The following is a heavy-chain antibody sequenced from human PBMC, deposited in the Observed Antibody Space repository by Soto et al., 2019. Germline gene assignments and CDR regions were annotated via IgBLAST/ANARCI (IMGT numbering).Heavy chain of an antibody. CDR2: ISYDGSNK. CDR3: AKEPHRPPNTARTFDP. V-gene: IGHV3-30*18. Sequence: QVQLVESGGGVVQPGRSLRLSCAASGFTFSSYGMHWVRQAPGKGLEWVAVISYDGSNKYYADSVKGRFTISRDKSKNTLYLQMNSLRAEDTAVYYCAKEPHRPPNTARTFDPWGQGTLVTVSS. D-gene: IGHD5-18*01. J-gene: IGHJ5*02. CDR1: GFTFSSYG.